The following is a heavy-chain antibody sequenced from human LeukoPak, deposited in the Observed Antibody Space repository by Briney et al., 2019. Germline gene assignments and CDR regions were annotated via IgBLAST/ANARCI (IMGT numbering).Heavy chain of an antibody. Sequence: SETLSLTCTVSSYSISSDYYWGWIRQPPGKGLEWIGSISHSGSTYYSPSLKSRLTISVDTSKNQFSLKLSSVTAADTAVYYCAGAPYNFWSAYLDYWGQGTLVTVSP. CDR3: AGAPYNFWSAYLDY. CDR2: ISHSGST. J-gene: IGHJ4*02. V-gene: IGHV4-38-2*02. CDR1: SYSISSDYY. D-gene: IGHD3-3*01.